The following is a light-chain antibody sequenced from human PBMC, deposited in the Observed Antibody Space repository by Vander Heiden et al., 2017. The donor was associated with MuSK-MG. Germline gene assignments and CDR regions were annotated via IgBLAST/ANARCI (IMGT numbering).Light chain of an antibody. CDR1: QRVLYSSNNKNY. V-gene: IGKV4-1*01. CDR2: WAS. J-gene: IGKJ3*01. Sequence: SPLSLEVNLGERDAINCLPSQRVLYSSNNKNYLAWYQQKPGQPPKLLIYWASTRESGVPDRFSGSGSGTDFTLTISSLQAEDVAVYYCQEYDGTPFTFGHGTKVDIK. CDR3: QEYDGTPFT.